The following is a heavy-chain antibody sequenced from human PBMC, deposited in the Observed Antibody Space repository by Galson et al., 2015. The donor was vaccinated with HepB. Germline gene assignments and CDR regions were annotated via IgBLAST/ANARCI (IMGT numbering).Heavy chain of an antibody. D-gene: IGHD5-24*01. J-gene: IGHJ4*02. V-gene: IGHV1-69-2*01. CDR2: VDPEDGET. Sequence: QSGAEVKKPGESLRISCKVSGYTFTDYYMHWVQQAPGKGLEWMGLVDPEDGETIYAEKFQGRVTITADTSTDTAYMELSSLRSEDTAVYYCATAHLEMAIGDYWGQGTLVTVSS. CDR1: GYTFTDYY. CDR3: ATAHLEMAIGDY.